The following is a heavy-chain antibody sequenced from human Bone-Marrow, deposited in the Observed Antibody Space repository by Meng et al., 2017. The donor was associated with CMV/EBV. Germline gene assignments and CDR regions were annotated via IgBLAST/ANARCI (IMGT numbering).Heavy chain of an antibody. CDR1: GYPISDGFY. J-gene: IGHJ1*01. CDR2: IYYSGST. D-gene: IGHD3-22*01. CDR3: ASSYSSGYYYHQGGEYFQH. V-gene: IGHV4-61*08. Sequence: SETLSLTCSVSGYPISDGFYWGWIRQPPGKGLAWIGYIYYSGSTNYNPSLTSRVTISVDTSKNQFYLKLSSVTAADVAVDYCASSYSSGYYYHQGGEYFQHWGQGTLVTVFS.